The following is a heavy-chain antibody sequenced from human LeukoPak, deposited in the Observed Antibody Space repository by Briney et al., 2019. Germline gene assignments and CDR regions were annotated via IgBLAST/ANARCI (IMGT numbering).Heavy chain of an antibody. J-gene: IGHJ4*02. D-gene: IGHD3-22*01. CDR3: ARVKDYYDSSGYYRSGYFDY. CDR2: IYYSGST. CDR1: GGSISSYY. Sequence: SETLSLTCTVSGGSISSYYWSWIRQPPGKGLEWIGYIYYSGSTNYNPSLKSRVTISVDTSKNQFSLKLSSVTAADTAVYYCARVKDYYDSSGYYRSGYFDYWGQGTLVTVSS. V-gene: IGHV4-59*01.